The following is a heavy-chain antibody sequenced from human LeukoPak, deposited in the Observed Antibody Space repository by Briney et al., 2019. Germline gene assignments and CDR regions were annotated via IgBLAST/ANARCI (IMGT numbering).Heavy chain of an antibody. V-gene: IGHV3-23*01. CDR2: ISGSGDAT. CDR3: AKDPSSSRGVNWFDP. D-gene: IGHD6-6*01. Sequence: PGGSLRLSCAASGSTFSNYAMSWVRQAPGKGLEWVSAISGSGDATYYADSVKGRFTISRDNSKNTLYLQMNSLRAEDTAVYYCAKDPSSSRGVNWFDPWGQGTLVTVFS. J-gene: IGHJ5*02. CDR1: GSTFSNYA.